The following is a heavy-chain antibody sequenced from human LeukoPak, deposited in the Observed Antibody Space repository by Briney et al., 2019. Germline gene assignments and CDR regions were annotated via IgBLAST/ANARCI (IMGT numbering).Heavy chain of an antibody. CDR2: INHSGST. CDR1: GGSFSGYY. D-gene: IGHD3-10*01. Sequence: SETLSLTCAVYGGSFSGYYWSWIRQPPGKGLEWIGEINHSGSTNYNPSLKSRVTISVDTSKNQFSLKLSSVTAADTAVYYCARQYYYGSGSAGYWGQGTLVTVSS. CDR3: ARQYYYGSGSAGY. V-gene: IGHV4-34*01. J-gene: IGHJ4*02.